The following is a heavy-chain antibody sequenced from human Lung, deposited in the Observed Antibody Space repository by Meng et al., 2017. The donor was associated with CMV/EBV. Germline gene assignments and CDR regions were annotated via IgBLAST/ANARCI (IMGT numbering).Heavy chain of an antibody. CDR3: ARYYDFWSGYQVANYYFDY. CDR2: ISSSSSYI. Sequence: GGSXRFXCAASGFTFSSYSMNWVRQAPGKGLEWVSSISSSSSYIYYADSVKGRFTISRDNAKNSLYLQMNSLRAEDTAVYYCARYYDFWSGYQVANYYFDYWXQGTXVTVDS. D-gene: IGHD3-3*01. CDR1: GFTFSSYS. V-gene: IGHV3-21*01. J-gene: IGHJ4*02.